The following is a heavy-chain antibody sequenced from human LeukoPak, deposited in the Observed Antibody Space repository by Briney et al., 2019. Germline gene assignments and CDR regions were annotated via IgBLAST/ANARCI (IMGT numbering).Heavy chain of an antibody. V-gene: IGHV6-1*01. J-gene: IGHJ5*02. CDR2: TYYRSKWYN. CDR1: GDSVSSNSAA. D-gene: IGHD2-2*01. Sequence: SQTLSLTCAISGDSVSSNSAAWNWFRHSPSRGLEWLGRTYYRSKWYNDYAVSVKSRITINPDTSKNQFSLQLNSVTPEDTAVYYCALGYCSSTSCYWFDPWGQGTLVTVSS. CDR3: ALGYCSSTSCYWFDP.